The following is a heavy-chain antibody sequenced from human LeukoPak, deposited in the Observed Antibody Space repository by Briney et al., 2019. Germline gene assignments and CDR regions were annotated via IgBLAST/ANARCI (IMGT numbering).Heavy chain of an antibody. J-gene: IGHJ5*02. D-gene: IGHD5-24*01. Sequence: EASVKVSCKASGGTFISYAISWVRQAPGQGLEWMGGIIPIFGTANYAQKFQGRVTITADESTSTAYMELSSLRSEDTAVYYCARDPPRDGYRYNNWFDPWGQGTLVTVSS. V-gene: IGHV1-69*13. CDR3: ARDPPRDGYRYNNWFDP. CDR1: GGTFISYA. CDR2: IIPIFGTA.